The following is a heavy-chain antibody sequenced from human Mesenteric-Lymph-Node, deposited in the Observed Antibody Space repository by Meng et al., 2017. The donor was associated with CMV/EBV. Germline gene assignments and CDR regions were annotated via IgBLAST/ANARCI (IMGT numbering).Heavy chain of an antibody. CDR2: IKQDGSEK. V-gene: IGHV3-7*01. D-gene: IGHD3-22*01. CDR3: ARDGSRDSSGYYYLYYYYGMDV. CDR1: GFIFSSYW. Sequence: GGSLRLSCASSGFIFSSYWMSWVRQAPGKGLEWVANIKQDGSEKYYVDSVKGRFTISRDNAKNSLYLQMNSLRAEDTAVYYCARDGSRDSSGYYYLYYYYGMDVWGQGTTVTVSS. J-gene: IGHJ6*02.